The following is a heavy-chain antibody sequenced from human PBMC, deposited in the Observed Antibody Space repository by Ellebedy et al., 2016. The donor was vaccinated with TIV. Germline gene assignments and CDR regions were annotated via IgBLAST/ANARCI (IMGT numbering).Heavy chain of an antibody. V-gene: IGHV1-69*13. CDR3: GSGYSKYGMDV. J-gene: IGHJ6*02. CDR2: IIPVLGTA. CDR1: GGTFSNYA. Sequence: AASVKVSCKASGGTFSNYATRWVRQAPGQGLEWMGGIIPVLGTANYAQKFQGRLTITADESTSQAYMELSSLRSEDTAVYYCGSGYSKYGMDVWGQGTTVIVSS. D-gene: IGHD5-18*01.